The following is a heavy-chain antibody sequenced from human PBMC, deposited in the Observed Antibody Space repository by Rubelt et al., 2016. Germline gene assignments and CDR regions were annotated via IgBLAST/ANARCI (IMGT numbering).Heavy chain of an antibody. Sequence: SRGGLVQPGGSLRVSCAASGFTFSRYAIGWVRQAPGKGLEWVAVTSYDGSNKFYADSVKGRFTISRDNSKNTLYLQMNSLRAEDTAVYYCARALETWADFAYFHYWGQGTLVTVSS. V-gene: IGHV3-30*04. CDR3: ARALETWADFAYFHY. J-gene: IGHJ4*02. CDR1: GFTFSRYA. D-gene: IGHD3-16*01. CDR2: TSYDGSNK.